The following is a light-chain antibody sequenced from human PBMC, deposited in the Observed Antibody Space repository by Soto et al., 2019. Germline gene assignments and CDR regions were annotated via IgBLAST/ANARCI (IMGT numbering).Light chain of an antibody. CDR2: GAS. V-gene: IGKV3-20*01. Sequence: EIVLTQSPGTLSLSPGEGATLSCRASQSVSSNYLAWYHQKPGQAPRLLIYGASSRATGIPDRFTGSGSGTDFTLTISRLEPEDFAVYYCQQYGTSRWTFGQGTKVDIK. CDR3: QQYGTSRWT. CDR1: QSVSSNY. J-gene: IGKJ1*01.